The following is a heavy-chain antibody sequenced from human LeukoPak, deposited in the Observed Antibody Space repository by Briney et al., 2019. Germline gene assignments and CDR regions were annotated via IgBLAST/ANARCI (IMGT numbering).Heavy chain of an antibody. CDR2: IYYSGST. D-gene: IGHD2-15*01. J-gene: IGHJ4*02. V-gene: IGHV4-59*01. CDR3: ARVQGVADPDFDY. CDR1: GGSFSGYY. Sequence: SETLSLTCAVYGGSFSGYYWSWIRQPPGKGLEWIGYIYYSGSTNYNPSLKSRVTISVDTSKNQFSLKLSSVTAADTAVYYCARVQGVADPDFDYWGQGTLVTVSS.